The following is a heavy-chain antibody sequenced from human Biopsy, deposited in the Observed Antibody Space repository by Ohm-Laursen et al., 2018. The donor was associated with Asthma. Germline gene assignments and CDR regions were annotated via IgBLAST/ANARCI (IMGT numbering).Heavy chain of an antibody. Sequence: SSEKVSCNTSGYTFNSAGITWVRQTPGQGLEWMGWISVYNGNTKVAQKLQDRVTMITDTSTSTAYMELRSLRSDDTAVYFCARAVDYSHYYGIDVWGQGTTVTVS. CDR3: ARAVDYSHYYGIDV. V-gene: IGHV1-18*01. D-gene: IGHD3-10*01. CDR2: ISVYNGNT. J-gene: IGHJ6*02. CDR1: GYTFNSAG.